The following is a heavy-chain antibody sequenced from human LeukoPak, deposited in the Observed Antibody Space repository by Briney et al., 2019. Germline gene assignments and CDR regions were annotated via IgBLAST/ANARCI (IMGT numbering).Heavy chain of an antibody. D-gene: IGHD2-21*02. J-gene: IGHJ4*02. Sequence: SETLSLTCTVSGGSISNRNYHWGWIRQPPGKGLEWIGSICSSGSAYYNPSLKSRVTTSIDTSKNQFSLRLTSVTAADTAVYYCARLGYCGGDCYFWGQGTLVTVSS. CDR3: ARLGYCGGDCYF. CDR2: ICSSGSA. CDR1: GGSISNRNYH. V-gene: IGHV4-39*01.